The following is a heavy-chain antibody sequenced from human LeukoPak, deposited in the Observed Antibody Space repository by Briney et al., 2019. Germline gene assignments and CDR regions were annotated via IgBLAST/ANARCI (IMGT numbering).Heavy chain of an antibody. Sequence: ASVKVSCKASGYTFTSYYMHWVRQAPGQGLEWMGIINPSGGSTSYAQKFQGRVTMTRDTSTSTVYMELSSLRSEDTAVYYCARGEAADIVVVPAAGGWFDPWGQGTLVTVSS. J-gene: IGHJ5*02. V-gene: IGHV1-46*01. CDR2: INPSGGST. CDR1: GYTFTSYY. CDR3: ARGEAADIVVVPAAGGWFDP. D-gene: IGHD2-2*01.